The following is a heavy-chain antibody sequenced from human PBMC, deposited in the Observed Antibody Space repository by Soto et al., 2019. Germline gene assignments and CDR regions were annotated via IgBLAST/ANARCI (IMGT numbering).Heavy chain of an antibody. D-gene: IGHD6-6*01. CDR1: GGSFSGYY. CDR2: INHSGST. Sequence: SETLSLTCAVYGGSFSGYYWSWIRQPPGKGLEWIGEINHSGSTNYNPSLKSRVTISVDTSKNQLSLKLSSVTAADTAVYYCARGRGSIAARWYYGMDVWGQGTTVTVSS. J-gene: IGHJ6*02. CDR3: ARGRGSIAARWYYGMDV. V-gene: IGHV4-34*01.